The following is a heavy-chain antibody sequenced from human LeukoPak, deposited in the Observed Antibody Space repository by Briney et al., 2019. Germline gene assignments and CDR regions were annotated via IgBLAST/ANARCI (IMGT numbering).Heavy chain of an antibody. Sequence: SQTLSLTCAISGYSVSSNSVAWNWIRQSPSGGLEWLGSTYYRSKWYNDFALSVKSRITINPETSKNQFSQQLSSVTPEDTAEYYCGRDRGSLRYYFDYWGQGTLVTVSS. CDR1: GYSVSSNSVA. D-gene: IGHD1-26*01. J-gene: IGHJ4*02. CDR3: GRDRGSLRYYFDY. V-gene: IGHV6-1*01. CDR2: TYYRSKWYN.